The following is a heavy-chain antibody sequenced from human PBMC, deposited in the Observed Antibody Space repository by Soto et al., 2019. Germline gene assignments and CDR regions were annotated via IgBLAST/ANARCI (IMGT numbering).Heavy chain of an antibody. D-gene: IGHD5-12*01. V-gene: IGHV1-24*01. CDR1: GYTLTELS. Sequence: WASVKVSCKVSGYTLTELSMHWVRQAPGKGLEWMGGFDPEDGETIYAQKFQGRVTMTEDTSTDTAYMELSSLRSEDTAVYYCATGGYSGYDFFDYWGQGTLVTVSS. J-gene: IGHJ4*02. CDR2: FDPEDGET. CDR3: ATGGYSGYDFFDY.